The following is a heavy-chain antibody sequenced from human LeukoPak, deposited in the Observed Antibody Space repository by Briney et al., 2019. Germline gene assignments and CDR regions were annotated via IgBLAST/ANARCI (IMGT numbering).Heavy chain of an antibody. J-gene: IGHJ5*02. D-gene: IGHD3-10*01. CDR3: ARVRITMVRGVTKNWFDP. CDR2: MNPNSGNT. CDR1: GYSFSDFY. Sequence: ASVKVSCTASGYSFSDFYIHWLRQAPGQGLEWMGWMNPNSGNTGYAQKFQGRVTMTRNTSISTAYMELSSLRSEDTAVYYCARVRITMVRGVTKNWFDPWGQGTLVTVSS. V-gene: IGHV1-8*02.